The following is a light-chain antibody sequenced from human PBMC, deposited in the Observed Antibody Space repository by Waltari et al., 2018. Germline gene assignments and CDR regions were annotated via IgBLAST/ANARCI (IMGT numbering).Light chain of an antibody. CDR1: QGISNY. J-gene: IGKJ1*01. CDR3: QKYNSAPWT. Sequence: DIQLTQSPSSLSAYVGDRVTIACRARQGISNYLAWYQQKPGKVPKLLIYAASTLQSGVPSRFSGSGSGTDFTLTISSLQPEDVATYYCQKYNSAPWTFGQGTKVEIK. CDR2: AAS. V-gene: IGKV1-27*01.